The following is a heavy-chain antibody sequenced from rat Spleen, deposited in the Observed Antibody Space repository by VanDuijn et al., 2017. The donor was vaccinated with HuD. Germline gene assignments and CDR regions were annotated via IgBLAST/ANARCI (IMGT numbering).Heavy chain of an antibody. J-gene: IGHJ2*01. CDR1: GFTFSRYW. Sequence: EVKLVESGGGLVQPGRSLKLSCAASGFTFSRYWMYWIRQAPGKGLEWVSSINSDGGFTYYLDSVRGRFTISRDNAENTIYLQMNSLRSEDTATYYCAKDLVRGSLDYWGQGVMVTVSS. V-gene: IGHV5-58*01. D-gene: IGHD4-3*01. CDR2: INSDGGFT. CDR3: AKDLVRGSLDY.